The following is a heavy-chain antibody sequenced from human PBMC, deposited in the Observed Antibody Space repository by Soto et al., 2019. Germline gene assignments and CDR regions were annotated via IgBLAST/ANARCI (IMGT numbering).Heavy chain of an antibody. CDR1: GYTFTSYG. D-gene: IGHD2-15*01. Sequence: QVQLVQSGAEVKKPGASVKVSCKASGYTFTSYGINWLRQAPGQGLEWVGWISAHNGNTKYAQNLQGRVTMSTHTPTSTAYMEMGSLRSAATAVYYCARADYCSGGRGYPGATDYWGQGTLVTFSS. V-gene: IGHV1-18*01. CDR3: ARADYCSGGRGYPGATDY. CDR2: ISAHNGNT. J-gene: IGHJ4*02.